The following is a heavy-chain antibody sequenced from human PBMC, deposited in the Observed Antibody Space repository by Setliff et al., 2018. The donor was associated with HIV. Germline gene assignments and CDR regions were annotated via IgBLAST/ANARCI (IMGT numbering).Heavy chain of an antibody. CDR3: AKVMITTTWAFDF. D-gene: IGHD1-26*01. J-gene: IGHJ4*02. CDR1: GFTFSTYS. Sequence: GGSLRLSCAASGFTFSTYSMVWVRQAPGKGLEWVSGIGGAYDGNTYHADSVKGRFTIFRENSKNILYLQMSNLRAEDTALYYCAKVMITTTWAFDFWGQGTPVAVSS. CDR2: IGGAYDGNT. V-gene: IGHV3-23*01.